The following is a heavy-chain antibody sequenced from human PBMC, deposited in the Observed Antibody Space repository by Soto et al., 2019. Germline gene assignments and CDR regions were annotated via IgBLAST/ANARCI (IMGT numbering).Heavy chain of an antibody. Sequence: PSETLSLTCTVSGGSISSGDYYWSWIRQPPGKGLEWIGYIYYSGSTYYNPSLKSRVTISVDTSKNQFSLKLSSVTAADTAVYYCARDGRDIAARRNYYYYYGMDVWGQGTTVTVSS. V-gene: IGHV4-30-4*01. J-gene: IGHJ6*02. CDR3: ARDGRDIAARRNYYYYYGMDV. CDR1: GGSISSGDYY. CDR2: IYYSGST. D-gene: IGHD6-6*01.